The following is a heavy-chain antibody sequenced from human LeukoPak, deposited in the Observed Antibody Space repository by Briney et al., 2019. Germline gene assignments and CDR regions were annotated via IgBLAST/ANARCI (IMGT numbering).Heavy chain of an antibody. CDR2: IIPIFGTA. V-gene: IGHV1-69*06. J-gene: IGHJ4*02. CDR1: GGTFSSYA. CDR3: ARVVDGLAIVVD. Sequence: GASVKVSCKASGGTFSSYAISWVRQAPGQGLEWMGGIIPIFGTANYAQKFQGRVTITADKSTSTAYMELRSLRSDDTAVYYCARVVDGLAIVVDWGQGTLVTVSS. D-gene: IGHD3-22*01.